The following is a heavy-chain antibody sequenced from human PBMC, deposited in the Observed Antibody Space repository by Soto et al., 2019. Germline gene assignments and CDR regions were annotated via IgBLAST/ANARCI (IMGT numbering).Heavy chain of an antibody. CDR3: TRDASRDSSARGWFDP. CDR2: ISSNSAYI. D-gene: IGHD6-13*01. Sequence: GGSLRLSCAASGFTFRSFTMNWVRQAPGKGLEWVSTISSNSAYIYYTDALRGRFTISRGNAKNSLHLQMNSLRAEDTAVYYCTRDASRDSSARGWFDPWGPGTLVTVSS. CDR1: GFTFRSFT. V-gene: IGHV3-21*01. J-gene: IGHJ5*02.